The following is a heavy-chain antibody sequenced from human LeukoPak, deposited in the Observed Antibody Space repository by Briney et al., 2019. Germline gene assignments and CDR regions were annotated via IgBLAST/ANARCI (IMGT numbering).Heavy chain of an antibody. V-gene: IGHV1-18*01. J-gene: IGHJ4*02. CDR1: GYTFTNYG. CDR2: ISASTGHT. Sequence: ASVKVSCKSSGYTFTNYGISWVRQAPGQGLEWTGWISASTGHTNFAQKLQGRVTMTTDSSTSTAYMDLRSLRSDDTGVYYCARVGPLQDSTSSLWGQGTLVTVSS. D-gene: IGHD6-6*01. CDR3: ARVGPLQDSTSSL.